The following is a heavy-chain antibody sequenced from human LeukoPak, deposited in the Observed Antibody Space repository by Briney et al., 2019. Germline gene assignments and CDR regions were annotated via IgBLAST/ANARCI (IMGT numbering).Heavy chain of an antibody. CDR3: ARLNCSGGSCYPYYYYFYMDV. CDR1: GGSISSYY. J-gene: IGHJ6*03. D-gene: IGHD2-15*01. CDR2: ICDSGST. V-gene: IGHV4-59*08. Sequence: SVTLSLTCTVSGGSISSYYWSWIRQPPGKGLEWIGYICDSGSTKYNPSLKSRVTISVDTSKNQFSLKLSSVTAADTAVYYCARLNCSGGSCYPYYYYFYMDVWGKGTTVTVS.